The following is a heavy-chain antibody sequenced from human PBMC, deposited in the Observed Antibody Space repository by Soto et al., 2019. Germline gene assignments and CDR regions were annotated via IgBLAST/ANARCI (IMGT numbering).Heavy chain of an antibody. D-gene: IGHD1-1*01. Sequence: QVLLVESGGGLVKPGGSLRLSCAASGFTFSDYYMSWIRQAPGMGLEWVSYISGSGNSIYYADSVKGRFTIPRDNAKNSLYLQMNSLRVEDTAVYYCATLSTQFDRWGQGNLVPVSS. CDR2: ISGSGNSI. CDR3: ATLSTQFDR. CDR1: GFTFSDYY. J-gene: IGHJ5*02. V-gene: IGHV3-11*01.